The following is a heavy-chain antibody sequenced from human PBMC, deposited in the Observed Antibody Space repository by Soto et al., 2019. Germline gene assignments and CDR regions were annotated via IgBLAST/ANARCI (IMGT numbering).Heavy chain of an antibody. J-gene: IGHJ6*02. CDR1: GYTFTSYG. CDR2: ISAYNGNT. V-gene: IGHV1-18*04. CDR3: ARGTRLKWWYPRAPGTITGYYYGMDV. Sequence: ASVEVSCKASGYTFTSYGISCVRQAPGQVLEWMGWISAYNGNTNYAQKLQGRVTMTTDTSTSTAYMELRSLRSDDTAVYYCARGTRLKWWYPRAPGTITGYYYGMDVWGQGTTVTVSS. D-gene: IGHD2-15*01.